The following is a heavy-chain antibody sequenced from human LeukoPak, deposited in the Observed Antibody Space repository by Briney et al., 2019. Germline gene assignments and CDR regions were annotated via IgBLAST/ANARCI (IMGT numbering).Heavy chain of an antibody. J-gene: IGHJ4*02. CDR2: IIPILGIA. CDR3: ARERIVAKFLSY. Sequence: GASVKVSCKASGGTFSSYGISWGRQAPGQGLEWMGRIIPILGIANYAQKFQGRVTITADKSTSAAYMELSNLRSEDTAVYYCARERIVAKFLSYWGQGTLVTVSS. D-gene: IGHD5-12*01. CDR1: GGTFSSYG. V-gene: IGHV1-69*04.